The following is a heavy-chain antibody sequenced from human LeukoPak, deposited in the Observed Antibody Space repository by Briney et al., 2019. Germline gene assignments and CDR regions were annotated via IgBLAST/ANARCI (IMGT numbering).Heavy chain of an antibody. Sequence: SETLSLTCSVSGGSISSGGYWWTWIRQHPVKGLEWIGYIYYSGSTSYNQSLKSRVTISVDTSKNQFSLKLNSVTAADTAVYYCARDRHGSSGIHTLDYWGQGTLVTVSP. CDR1: GGSISSGGYW. V-gene: IGHV4-31*03. CDR3: ARDRHGSSGIHTLDY. D-gene: IGHD3-22*01. CDR2: IYYSGST. J-gene: IGHJ4*02.